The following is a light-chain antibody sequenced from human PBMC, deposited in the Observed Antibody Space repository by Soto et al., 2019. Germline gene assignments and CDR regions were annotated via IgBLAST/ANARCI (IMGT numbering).Light chain of an antibody. CDR1: RTVHSN. Sequence: EIVMTQSPATVSVSPGDRATLSCRASRTVHSNVAWYQHKPGQAPRLLIYGSSFRATGVPARFSGSGFGTDFTLTISSLQSEDFVVYYCQQRSNWPPYTFGQGTKLEIK. CDR2: GSS. J-gene: IGKJ2*01. V-gene: IGKV3-15*01. CDR3: QQRSNWPPYT.